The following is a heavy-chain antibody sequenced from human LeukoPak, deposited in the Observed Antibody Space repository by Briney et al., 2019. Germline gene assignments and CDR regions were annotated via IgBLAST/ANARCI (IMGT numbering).Heavy chain of an antibody. J-gene: IGHJ4*02. V-gene: IGHV1-8*01. CDR2: MNPNSGNT. Sequence: ASVKVSCKASGYTFTSSEINWVREATGQGLEWMGWMNPNSGNTGYAQKFQGRVTMTRNTSISTAYMELSSLRSEDTAVYYCARARGYCSGGSCYYYFDYWDQGTLVTVYS. CDR3: ARARGYCSGGSCYYYFDY. D-gene: IGHD2-15*01. CDR1: GYTFTSSE.